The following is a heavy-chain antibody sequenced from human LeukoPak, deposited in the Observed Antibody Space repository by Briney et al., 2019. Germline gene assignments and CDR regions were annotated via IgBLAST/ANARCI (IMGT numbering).Heavy chain of an antibody. J-gene: IGHJ6*02. CDR3: ARGRSGYDSSYYYYGMGV. D-gene: IGHD5-12*01. V-gene: IGHV1-8*01. Sequence: ASVKVSCKASGYTFTSYDINWVRQATGQGLEWMGWMNPNSGNTGYAQKFQGRVTMTRNTSISTAYMELSSLRSEDTAVYYCARGRSGYDSSYYYYGMGVWGQGTTVTVSS. CDR2: MNPNSGNT. CDR1: GYTFTSYD.